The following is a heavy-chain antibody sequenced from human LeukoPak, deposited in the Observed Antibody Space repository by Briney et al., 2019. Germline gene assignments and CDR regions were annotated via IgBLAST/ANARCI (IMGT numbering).Heavy chain of an antibody. D-gene: IGHD3-10*01. CDR3: ARVRLWFGSKTSYYMDV. CDR1: GGSISSYY. V-gene: IGHV4-59*01. J-gene: IGHJ6*03. CDR2: IYYSGST. Sequence: SETLSLTCTVSGGSISSYYWSWIRQPPGKGLEWIGYIYYSGSTNYNPSLKSRVTISVDTSKNQFSLKLSSVTAADTAVYYCARVRLWFGSKTSYYMDVWGKGTTVTISS.